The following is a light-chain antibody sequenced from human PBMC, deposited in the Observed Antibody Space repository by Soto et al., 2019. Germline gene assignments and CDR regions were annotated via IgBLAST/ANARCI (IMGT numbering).Light chain of an antibody. CDR2: DAS. V-gene: IGKV3-20*01. J-gene: IGKJ1*01. CDR3: QQYGSSRT. CDR1: QGVRSF. Sequence: ESVLTQSPPTLSLYPGPSATHSRRASQGVRSFLAWYQKKPGQAPRLIIYDASIRATVIPARFSGSGSGTYFTLTISRLEPEVFAVYYCQQYGSSRTFGQGTKVDI.